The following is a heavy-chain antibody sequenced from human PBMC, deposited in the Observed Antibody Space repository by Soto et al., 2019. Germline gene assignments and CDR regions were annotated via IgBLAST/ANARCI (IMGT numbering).Heavy chain of an antibody. D-gene: IGHD1-26*01. CDR1: GFTFSNYA. V-gene: IGHV3-23*01. Sequence: EVQLLESGGGSVQPGGSLRLSCAASGFTFSNYAMSWVRQAPGKGLEWVSGIDSSGGTTDYADSAKGRFTISRDNSRNTLYLQMNSLRSEDTATYYCARGGAMGVDYWGQGTLVTVSS. J-gene: IGHJ4*02. CDR3: ARGGAMGVDY. CDR2: IDSSGGTT.